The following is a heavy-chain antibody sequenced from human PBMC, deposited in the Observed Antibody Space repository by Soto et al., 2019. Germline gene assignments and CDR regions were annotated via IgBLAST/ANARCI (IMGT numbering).Heavy chain of an antibody. CDR2: ISAYNGKA. D-gene: IGHD3-3*01. CDR1: GYNYSSYG. V-gene: IGHV1-18*04. J-gene: IGHJ4*02. CDR3: ARQHNDLWSDSPDFDY. Sequence: QVQLVQSGGEVKKPGASVKVSCKASGYNYSSYGVTWVRQAPGQGLEWMGWISAYNGKANYAHNIQDRVTMSIDTSTSTAYMEMRSLRSDDTAVYYCARQHNDLWSDSPDFDYWGQGTLVTVSA.